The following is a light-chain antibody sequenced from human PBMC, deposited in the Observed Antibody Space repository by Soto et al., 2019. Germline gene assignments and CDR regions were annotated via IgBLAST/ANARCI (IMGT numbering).Light chain of an antibody. CDR3: HQYTSSPT. CDR1: QSVTSNY. J-gene: IGKJ4*01. V-gene: IGKV3-20*01. Sequence: EIVLTQSPGTLSLSPGERATISCRASQSVTSNYLAWYQQKPGQAPRLLVYGASSRATGIPDRFSGSGSGTDFTLTFSRLEPEDFAAYYCHQYTSSPTFGGGTKV. CDR2: GAS.